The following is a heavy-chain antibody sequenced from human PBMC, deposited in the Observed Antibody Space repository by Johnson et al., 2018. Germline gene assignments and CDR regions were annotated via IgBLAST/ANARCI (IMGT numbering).Heavy chain of an antibody. V-gene: IGHV3-9*01. CDR3: VKDDSSSSAAYGMAV. CDR1: GFIFDDYA. Sequence: VQLVESGGGLVQXGRSLRLXCAASGFIFDDYAMHWVRQAPGKGLEWVSGIGWNSGSIAYADFVKGRFTISRNNARNSRYLQMNSLRAEDTALYYCVKDDSSSSAAYGMAVWGQGTTVTVSS. CDR2: IGWNSGSI. J-gene: IGHJ6*02. D-gene: IGHD6-6*01.